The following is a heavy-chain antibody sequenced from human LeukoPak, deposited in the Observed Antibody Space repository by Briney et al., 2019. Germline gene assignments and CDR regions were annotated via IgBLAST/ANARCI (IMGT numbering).Heavy chain of an antibody. V-gene: IGHV4-4*07. D-gene: IGHD5-18*01. Sequence: PSETLSLTCTVSGGSISSYYWSWIRQPAGKGLEWIGRIYTSGSTNYSPSLKSRVTMSVDTSKNQFSLKLSSVTAADTAVYYCARGDTAMVTGYFDLWGRGTLVTVPS. CDR2: IYTSGST. J-gene: IGHJ2*01. CDR1: GGSISSYY. CDR3: ARGDTAMVTGYFDL.